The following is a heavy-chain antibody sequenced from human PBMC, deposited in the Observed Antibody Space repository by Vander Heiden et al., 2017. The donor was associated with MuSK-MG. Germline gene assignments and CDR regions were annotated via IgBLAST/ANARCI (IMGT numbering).Heavy chain of an antibody. Sequence: EVQLLESGGGLVQPGGSLRLSCAASGFTFSSYAMGWVRQAPGKGLEWVSAISGSGGSTYYADSVKGRFTISRDNSKNTLYLQMNSLRAEDTAVYYCGKDQLKNDFWSGYYPDLDYWGQGTLVTVSS. V-gene: IGHV3-23*01. CDR2: ISGSGGST. D-gene: IGHD3-3*01. J-gene: IGHJ4*02. CDR3: GKDQLKNDFWSGYYPDLDY. CDR1: GFTFSSYA.